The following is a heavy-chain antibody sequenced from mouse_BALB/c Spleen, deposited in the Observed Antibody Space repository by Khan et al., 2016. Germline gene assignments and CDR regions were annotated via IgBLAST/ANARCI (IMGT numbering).Heavy chain of an antibody. D-gene: IGHD1-1*01. CDR3: ARPDYGSSWGFAY. CDR2: INTYTGEP. V-gene: IGHV9-3-1*01. CDR1: GYTFTNYG. J-gene: IGHJ3*01. Sequence: QIQLVQSGPELKKPGETVRISCKASGYTFTNYGMNWVKQAPGKGLKWMGWINTYTGEPTYADDFKGRFAFSLETSASTAYLQINNLKNEDTATYFCARPDYGSSWGFAYWGQGTLVTVSA.